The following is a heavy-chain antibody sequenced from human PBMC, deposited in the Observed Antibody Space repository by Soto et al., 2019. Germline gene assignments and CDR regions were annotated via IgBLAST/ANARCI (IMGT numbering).Heavy chain of an antibody. CDR1: GGSISSSSYY. CDR2: IYYSGST. V-gene: IGHV4-39*01. CDR3: ARHADYYDILTGGGPFDY. D-gene: IGHD3-9*01. J-gene: IGHJ4*02. Sequence: QLQLQESGPGLVKPSETLSLTCTVSGGSISSSSYYWGWIRQPPGKGLEWIGSIYYSGSTYYNPSLKSRVTIYVDTSKNQFSLKLSSVTAADTAVYYCARHADYYDILTGGGPFDYWGQGPLVTVSS.